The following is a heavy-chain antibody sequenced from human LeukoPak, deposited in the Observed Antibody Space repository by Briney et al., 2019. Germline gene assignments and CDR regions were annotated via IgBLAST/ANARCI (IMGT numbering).Heavy chain of an antibody. V-gene: IGHV3-7*01. Sequence: GGTLRLSCAASGFTFSSYWMSWVRQAPGKGLEWVANIKQDGSGKYYVDSVKGRFTISRDNAKNSLYLQMNSLRAEDTAVYYCARSSGYSSSFINYFDYWGQGTLVTVSS. CDR1: GFTFSSYW. CDR2: IKQDGSGK. J-gene: IGHJ4*02. CDR3: ARSSGYSSSFINYFDY. D-gene: IGHD6-6*01.